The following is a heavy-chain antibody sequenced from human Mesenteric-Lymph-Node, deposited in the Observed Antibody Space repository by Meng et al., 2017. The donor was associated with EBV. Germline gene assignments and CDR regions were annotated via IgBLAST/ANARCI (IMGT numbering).Heavy chain of an antibody. Sequence: QLQLQESGPGLVRPSETLSRTCTVSGASISNTIYYWGWIRQPPGKGLEWIGTMFYSGSTYYNSSLKSRLTMSVDTSKNHFSLKVRSVTAADTAVYYCARGDLGETYFDYWGQGTLVTVSS. V-gene: IGHV4-39*07. CDR3: ARGDLGETYFDY. CDR1: GASISNTIYY. CDR2: MFYSGST. D-gene: IGHD2-21*02. J-gene: IGHJ4*02.